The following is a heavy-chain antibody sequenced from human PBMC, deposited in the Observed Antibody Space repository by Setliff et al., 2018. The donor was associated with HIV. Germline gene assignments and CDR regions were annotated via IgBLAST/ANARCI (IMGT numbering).Heavy chain of an antibody. D-gene: IGHD5-18*01. J-gene: IGHJ4*02. Sequence: GASVKVSCKASGYTFSTHAMHWVRQAPGQRLEWMGWINAGNGNTKYSQKFQGRVTITRDTSASTAYMEVRSLRSEDTPVYYCAKGGDRAMINLDHWGQGTLVTVSS. V-gene: IGHV1-3*01. CDR1: GYTFSTHA. CDR3: AKGGDRAMINLDH. CDR2: INAGNGNT.